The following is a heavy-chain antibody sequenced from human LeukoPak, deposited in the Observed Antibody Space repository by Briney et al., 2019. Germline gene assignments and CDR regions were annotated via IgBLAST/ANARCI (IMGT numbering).Heavy chain of an antibody. CDR3: TRDDIAGARDFDY. J-gene: IGHJ4*02. V-gene: IGHV1-2*02. CDR1: GYTFTDYY. D-gene: IGHD1-26*01. CDR2: INPNSGDT. Sequence: ASVKVSCKASGYTFTDYYIHWVRQAPGQGLEWMGWINPNSGDTKSAQKLQGRLTMTRDTSITTAYMDLSRLTSDDTAVYYCTRDDIAGARDFDYWGQGTLVTVSS.